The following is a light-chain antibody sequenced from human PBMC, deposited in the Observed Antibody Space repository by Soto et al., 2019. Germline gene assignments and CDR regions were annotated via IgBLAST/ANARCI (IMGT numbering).Light chain of an antibody. CDR3: QQRSNWPLLT. CDR1: QSVSNY. Sequence: EIVLTQSPATLSLSPGERATLSCRASQSVSNYLAWYQQKPGQAPRLLIYDASNRATGIPARFSGSGSGTDCTLTISSLEPEDVAVYYCQQRSNWPLLTFGGGNKVEIK. CDR2: DAS. J-gene: IGKJ4*01. V-gene: IGKV3-11*01.